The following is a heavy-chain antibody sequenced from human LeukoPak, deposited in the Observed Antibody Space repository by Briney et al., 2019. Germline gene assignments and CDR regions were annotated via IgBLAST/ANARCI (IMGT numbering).Heavy chain of an antibody. CDR2: IYYSGST. D-gene: IGHD3-10*01. CDR1: GGSISSGGYY. J-gene: IGHJ4*02. Sequence: SQTLSLTCTVSGGSISSGGYYWSWIRQHPGKGLEWIGYIYYSGSTYYNPSLKSRVTISVDTSKNQFSLKLSSVIAADTAVYYCARVYADYYGSGSYYDYWGQGTLVTVSS. CDR3: ARVYADYYGSGSYYDY. V-gene: IGHV4-31*03.